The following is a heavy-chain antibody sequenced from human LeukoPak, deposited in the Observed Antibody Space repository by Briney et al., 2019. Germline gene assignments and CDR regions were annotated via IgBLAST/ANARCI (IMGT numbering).Heavy chain of an antibody. D-gene: IGHD2-2*01. Sequence: GGFLRLSCAASGFTFSSYAMSWVRQAPGKGLEWVSAISGSGGSTYYADSVKGQLTISRDNSKNTLYLQMNSLRAEDTAVYYCTPDLGYCSSTSCYGAFDIWGQGTMVTVSS. CDR2: ISGSGGST. V-gene: IGHV3-23*01. CDR3: TPDLGYCSSTSCYGAFDI. J-gene: IGHJ3*02. CDR1: GFTFSSYA.